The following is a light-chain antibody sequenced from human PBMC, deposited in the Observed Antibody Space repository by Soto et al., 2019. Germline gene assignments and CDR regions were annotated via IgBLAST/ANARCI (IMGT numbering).Light chain of an antibody. CDR1: QSVSIL. CDR3: QQRSNWPT. CDR2: DAS. Sequence: EIVMTQSPATLSVSPGERATLCSRASQSVSILLAWYQQKPGQAPRLLIYDASNRATGIPARFSGSGSGTDFTLTISSLEPEDFAVYYCQQRSNWPTFGQGTKVDTK. V-gene: IGKV3-11*01. J-gene: IGKJ1*01.